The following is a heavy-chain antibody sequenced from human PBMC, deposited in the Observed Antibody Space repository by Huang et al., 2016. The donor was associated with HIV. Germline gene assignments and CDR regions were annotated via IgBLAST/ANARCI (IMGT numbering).Heavy chain of an antibody. D-gene: IGHD3-22*01. V-gene: IGHV1-69*13. CDR1: GGTFSSYA. CDR2: ISPIVGTA. Sequence: QVQLVQSGAEVKKPGSSVKVPCKASGGTFSSYAISWVRQAPGQGLEWMGGISPIVGTANYAQKFQGRVTITADESTSTAYMELSSLRSEDTAVYYCARARGYYDSSVSYYFDYWGQGTLVTVSS. J-gene: IGHJ4*02. CDR3: ARARGYYDSSVSYYFDY.